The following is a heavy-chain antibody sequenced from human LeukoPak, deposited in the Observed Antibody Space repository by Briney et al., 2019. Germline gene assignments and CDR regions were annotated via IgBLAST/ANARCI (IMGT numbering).Heavy chain of an antibody. CDR3: ARGLAWELPVDY. V-gene: IGHV3-30*04. CDR1: GFTFSSCA. Sequence: QTGGSLRLSCAASGFTFSSCAMHWVRQAPGKGLEWVAVISYDGSNKYYADSVKGRFTISRDNSKNTLYLQMNSLRAEDTAVYYCARGLAWELPVDYWGQGTLVTVSS. D-gene: IGHD1-26*01. CDR2: ISYDGSNK. J-gene: IGHJ4*02.